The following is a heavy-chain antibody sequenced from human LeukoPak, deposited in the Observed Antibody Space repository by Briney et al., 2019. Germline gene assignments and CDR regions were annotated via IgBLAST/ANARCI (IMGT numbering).Heavy chain of an antibody. CDR1: EFTFSNYD. D-gene: IGHD1-7*01. CDR3: AKDRIQNYGGGTNFDY. CDR2: IYYDGSKN. J-gene: IGHJ4*02. V-gene: IGHV3-33*03. Sequence: GGSLRLSCAAFEFTFSNYDMHWVRQAPGKGLEWVAVIYYDGSKNFYADSVKGRFTISRDDSKNTLYLQMNSLRAEDTAVYYCAKDRIQNYGGGTNFDYWGQGMLVTVSS.